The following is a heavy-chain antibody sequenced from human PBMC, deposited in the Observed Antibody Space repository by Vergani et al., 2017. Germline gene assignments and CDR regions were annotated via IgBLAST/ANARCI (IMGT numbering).Heavy chain of an antibody. Sequence: EVQLLESGGGLVQPGGSLRLSCAASGFTFSSYAMSWVRQAPGKGLEWVSAISGSGGSTYYADSVKGRFTISRDNSQDTLYLQMNSLRAEDTAVYYCTKRSRGYTGYYFDYWVQGTLATVSS. D-gene: IGHD5-12*01. J-gene: IGHJ4*02. V-gene: IGHV3-23*01. CDR1: GFTFSSYA. CDR2: ISGSGGST. CDR3: TKRSRGYTGYYFDY.